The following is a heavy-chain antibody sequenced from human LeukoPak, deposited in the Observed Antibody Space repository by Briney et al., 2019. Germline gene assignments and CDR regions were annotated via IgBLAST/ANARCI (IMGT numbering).Heavy chain of an antibody. Sequence: ASVKVSCKASGYTFTGYYMHWVRQAPGQGLEWMGWINPNSGGTNYAQKFQGRVTMTRDTSISTAYMELSSLRSEDTAVYYCARGVGNICGADCYFIDYWGQGTLVTVSS. CDR3: ARGVGNICGADCYFIDY. J-gene: IGHJ4*02. CDR1: GYTFTGYY. CDR2: INPNSGGT. D-gene: IGHD2-21*02. V-gene: IGHV1-2*02.